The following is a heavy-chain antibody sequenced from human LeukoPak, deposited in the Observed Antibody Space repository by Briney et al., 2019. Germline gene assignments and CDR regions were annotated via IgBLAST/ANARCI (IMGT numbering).Heavy chain of an antibody. Sequence: SGTLSLTCAVSGGSISSSTNWWSWVRQPPGKGLEWIGEIYHSGGTNYNPSLKSRITISVDKSQNQFSLKVNSLTAADTAVYYCATNGYYCMDVWGKGTTVTVSS. CDR2: IYHSGGT. CDR3: ATNGYYCMDV. CDR1: GGSISSSTNW. V-gene: IGHV4-4*02. D-gene: IGHD2-8*01. J-gene: IGHJ6*03.